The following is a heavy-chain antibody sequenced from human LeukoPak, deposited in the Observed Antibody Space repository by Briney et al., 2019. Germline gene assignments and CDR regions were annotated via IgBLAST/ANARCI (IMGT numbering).Heavy chain of an antibody. CDR1: GGPIRSAGYY. J-gene: IGHJ1*01. V-gene: IGHV4-30-2*06. Sequence: PSETLSLTCNVSGGPIRSAGYYWSWIRQSPGRGLEWIGYIYHSGTTFYSPSLKSRVTISIDTSKNQFSLKLSSVTAADTAVYYCARDFGGSLIEYFQHWGQGTLVTVSS. D-gene: IGHD1-26*01. CDR2: IYHSGTT. CDR3: ARDFGGSLIEYFQH.